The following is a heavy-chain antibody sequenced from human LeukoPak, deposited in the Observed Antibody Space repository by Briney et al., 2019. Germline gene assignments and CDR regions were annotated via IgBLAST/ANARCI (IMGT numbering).Heavy chain of an antibody. V-gene: IGHV3-11*01. CDR3: ARDHQGVVDH. CDR2: ISSSDNSI. Sequence: GGSLRLSCAASGFTFSDYYMSWIRQAPGKGLEWVLLISSSDNSIHYADSVKGRFTISRDNAKNSLYLQMNSLRVEDTAVYYCARDHQGVVDHWGQGTLVTVSS. J-gene: IGHJ4*02. D-gene: IGHD2-15*01. CDR1: GFTFSDYY.